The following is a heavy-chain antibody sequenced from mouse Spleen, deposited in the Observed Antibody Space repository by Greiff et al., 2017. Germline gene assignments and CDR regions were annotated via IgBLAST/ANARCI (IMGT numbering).Heavy chain of an antibody. CDR1: GYTFTDYN. CDR3: ALTRGRSYWYFDV. Sequence: EVQLQQSGPELVKPGASVKMSCKASGYTFTDYNMHWVKQSHGKSLEWIGYINPNNGGTSYNQKFKGKATLTVNKSSSTAYMELRSLTSEDSAVYYCALTRGRSYWYFDVWGTGTTVTVSS. J-gene: IGHJ1*03. D-gene: IGHD3-1*01. CDR2: INPNNGGT. V-gene: IGHV1-22*01.